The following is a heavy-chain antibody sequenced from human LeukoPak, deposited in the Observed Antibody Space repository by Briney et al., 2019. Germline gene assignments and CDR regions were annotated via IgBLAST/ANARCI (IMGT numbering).Heavy chain of an antibody. J-gene: IGHJ4*02. Sequence: SETLSLTCTVSSGSISSYYWSWIRQPPGKGLEWIGYIYYSGSTNYNPSLKSRVTISVDTSKNQFSLKLSSVTAADTAVYYCASQPRYYYDSSGYYDYWGQGTLVTVSS. V-gene: IGHV4-59*08. CDR1: SGSISSYY. D-gene: IGHD3-22*01. CDR3: ASQPRYYYDSSGYYDY. CDR2: IYYSGST.